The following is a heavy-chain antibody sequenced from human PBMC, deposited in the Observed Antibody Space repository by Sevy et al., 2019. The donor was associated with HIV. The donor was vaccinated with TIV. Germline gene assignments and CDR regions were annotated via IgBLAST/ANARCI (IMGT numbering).Heavy chain of an antibody. Sequence: GGSLRLSCAASGFTFSSYDMHWVRQATGKGLEWVSTIGSAGDTYYPGSVKGRFTISRENAKNPLYLQMNSLRAGDTAVYYCARAYSYGPKDVWGQGTTVTVSS. J-gene: IGHJ6*02. CDR3: ARAYSYGPKDV. V-gene: IGHV3-13*01. D-gene: IGHD5-18*01. CDR1: GFTFSSYD. CDR2: IGSAGDT.